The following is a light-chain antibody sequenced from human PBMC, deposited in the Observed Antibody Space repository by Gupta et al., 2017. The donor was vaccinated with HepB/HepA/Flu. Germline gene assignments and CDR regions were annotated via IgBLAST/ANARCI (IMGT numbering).Light chain of an antibody. J-gene: IGKJ1*01. CDR2: WAS. CDR3: QQDYYTLL. CDR1: QSVLDSSNNKNY. Sequence: MTQSPDSLAVSLGERATINCKSSQSVLDSSNNKNYSAWHQHKPGQPPKLLIYWASTRECGVPDRFSGRGCGTDFTLTSSSQQDEDVAVYYCQQDYYTLLFGHGTKVEI. V-gene: IGKV4-1*01.